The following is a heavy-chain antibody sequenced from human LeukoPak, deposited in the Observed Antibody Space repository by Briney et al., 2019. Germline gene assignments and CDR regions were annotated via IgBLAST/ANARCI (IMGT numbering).Heavy chain of an antibody. V-gene: IGHV3-23*01. Sequence: GGSLRLSCAASGFTFSSYAMSWVRQAPGKGLEWVSGISGRGGSTYYADSVEGRLTISRDNSKNTLYLQMNSLRAEDTAVYYCARGGLYQLLYDFDYWGQGTLVTVSS. CDR1: GFTFSSYA. CDR2: ISGRGGST. J-gene: IGHJ4*02. CDR3: ARGGLYQLLYDFDY. D-gene: IGHD2-2*02.